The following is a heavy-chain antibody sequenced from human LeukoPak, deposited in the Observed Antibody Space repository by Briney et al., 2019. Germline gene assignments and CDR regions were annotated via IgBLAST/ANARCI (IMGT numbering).Heavy chain of an antibody. CDR3: ARIKSSGWYLDAFDN. Sequence: GESLKISCKGSGYSFTSYWIGWVRQMPGKGLEWMGIIYPGDSDTRYSPSFQGQVTISADKSISTAYLQWSSLKASDTAMYYCARIKSSGWYLDAFDNWGQGTMVTVSS. V-gene: IGHV5-51*01. D-gene: IGHD6-19*01. CDR1: GYSFTSYW. J-gene: IGHJ3*02. CDR2: IYPGDSDT.